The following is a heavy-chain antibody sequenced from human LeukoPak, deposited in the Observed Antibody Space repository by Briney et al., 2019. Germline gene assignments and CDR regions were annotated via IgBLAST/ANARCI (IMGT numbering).Heavy chain of an antibody. CDR1: GYTFTDYY. CDR3: ARDYVGDNWFDP. D-gene: IGHD3-16*01. V-gene: IGHV1-2*02. Sequence: GASVKVSCKASGYTFTDYYMHWVRQAPGQGLEWMGWISPNSGGTNYAQKFQGRVTMTGNTSISTAYMELSRLRSDDTAVYYCARDYVGDNWFDPWGQGTLVTVSS. CDR2: ISPNSGGT. J-gene: IGHJ5*02.